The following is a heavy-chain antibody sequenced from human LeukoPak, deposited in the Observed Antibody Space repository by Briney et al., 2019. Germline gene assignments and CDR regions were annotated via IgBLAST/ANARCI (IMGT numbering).Heavy chain of an antibody. CDR2: IYPDDSDT. V-gene: IGHV5-51*01. D-gene: IGHD2-2*01. J-gene: IGHJ4*02. CDR1: GYSFATYS. Sequence: GEPLKISCKGSGYSFATYSVAWVRQMPGKGLEWMGIIYPDDSDTRYSPSFQDQVTMSADKSSSTAYLQWSGLKASDTAMYYCARLRGPSFTSSYYFDYWGQGTLVTVSS. CDR3: ARLRGPSFTSSYYFDY.